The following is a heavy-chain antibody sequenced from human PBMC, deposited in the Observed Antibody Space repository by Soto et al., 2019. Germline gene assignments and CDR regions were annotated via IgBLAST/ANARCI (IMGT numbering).Heavy chain of an antibody. V-gene: IGHV1-69*01. CDR2: ISPISDTT. CDR3: ARSQGSSTSLEIYDYYYDGMDV. D-gene: IGHD2-2*01. J-gene: IGHJ6*02. Sequence: QVQLVQSGAEVKKPGSSVKVSCKASGGTFSSYAISWVRQAPGQGLEWMGGISPISDTTNYAQKFQGRVTIAADESTSKAYMELSSLRSEDTAVYYCARSQGSSTSLEIYDYYYDGMDVWGQGSTVTVSS. CDR1: GGTFSSYA.